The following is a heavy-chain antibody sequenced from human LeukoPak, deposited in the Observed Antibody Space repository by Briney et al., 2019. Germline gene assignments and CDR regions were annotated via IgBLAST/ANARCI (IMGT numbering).Heavy chain of an antibody. D-gene: IGHD4-23*01. CDR1: GFTFSSYW. CDR2: IASDGSST. V-gene: IGHV3-74*01. Sequence: GGSLRLSCAASGFTFSSYWMNWVRQAPGKGLVWVSRIASDGSSTTYADSMKGRFSISRDNAKNTLYLQMNSLRVEDTAVYYCARGRPHGNDYWGQGTLVTVSS. J-gene: IGHJ4*02. CDR3: ARGRPHGNDY.